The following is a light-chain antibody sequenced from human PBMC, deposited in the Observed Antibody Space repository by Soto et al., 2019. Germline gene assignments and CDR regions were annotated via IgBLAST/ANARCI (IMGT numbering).Light chain of an antibody. V-gene: IGLV2-14*03. CDR1: SSDVGAYNY. CDR3: SSYTSSTTLYA. CDR2: DVS. Sequence: QSVLTQPASVSGSPGQSIAISCTGTSSDVGAYNYVSWYQQHPGKAPKLMIYDVSHRPSGVSDRFSGSKSANTASLTISGLQAEDEADYYCSSYTSSTTLYAFGTGTEVAVL. J-gene: IGLJ1*01.